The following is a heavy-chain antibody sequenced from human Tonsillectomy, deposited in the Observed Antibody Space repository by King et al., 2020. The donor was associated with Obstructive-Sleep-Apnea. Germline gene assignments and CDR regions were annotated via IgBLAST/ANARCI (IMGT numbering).Heavy chain of an antibody. CDR3: ARPRFGDFYYAMDV. D-gene: IGHD3-10*01. J-gene: IGHJ6*02. CDR2: IDPSDSYT. V-gene: IGHV5-10-1*03. Sequence: QLVQSGADVKKPGESLRISCKVSGYSFTDYWISWVRQMPGKGLEWMGRIDPSDSYTNYSPSFQGHVTISADKSISTAYLEWSSLKASDTAMYYCARPRFGDFYYAMDVWGQGTTVTVSS. CDR1: GYSFTDYW.